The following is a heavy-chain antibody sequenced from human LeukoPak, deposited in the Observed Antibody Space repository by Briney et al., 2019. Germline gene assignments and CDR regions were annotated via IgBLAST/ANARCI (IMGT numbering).Heavy chain of an antibody. Sequence: SETLSLTCTVPGGSITDSSYYWGWIRQPPGKGLEWIGSFYYSGSTYYYPSLKSRVTISVDTSENQFSLKLSSVTAADRAVYYCVRGVFLLRGANYYFDYWGQGTLVTVSS. CDR3: VRGVFLLRGANYYFDY. J-gene: IGHJ4*02. CDR1: GGSITDSSYY. D-gene: IGHD2-8*01. CDR2: FYYSGST. V-gene: IGHV4-39*01.